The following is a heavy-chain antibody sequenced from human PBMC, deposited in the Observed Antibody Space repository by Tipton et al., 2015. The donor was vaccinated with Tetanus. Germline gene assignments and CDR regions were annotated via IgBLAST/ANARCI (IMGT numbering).Heavy chain of an antibody. D-gene: IGHD2-15*01. V-gene: IGHV3-33*01. CDR2: SWYDGTDT. CDR3: AREADCSGGSCFSGDFDN. CDR1: GFIFSSYG. J-gene: IGHJ4*02. Sequence: CAASGFIFSSYGIHWVRQAPGKGLEWVAVSWYDGTDTYYADSVKGRFTLSRDNSKNTLYLQMNSPRVEDTAVYYCAREADCSGGSCFSGDFDNWGQGTQVTVSS.